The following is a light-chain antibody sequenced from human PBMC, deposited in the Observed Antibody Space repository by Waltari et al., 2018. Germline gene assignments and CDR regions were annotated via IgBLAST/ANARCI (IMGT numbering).Light chain of an antibody. CDR3: LSRDISSTRF. CDR2: GQA. V-gene: IGLV3-19*01. Sequence: SSELPQDPTVSVALGQTVRITCQGDSLRSYSASWYQQRPGQAPVLVFYGQANRPSGIPDRFSGSTSGDTATLTITGTQAEDEADYYCLSRDISSTRFFGGGTRLTV. CDR1: SLRSYS. J-gene: IGLJ2*01.